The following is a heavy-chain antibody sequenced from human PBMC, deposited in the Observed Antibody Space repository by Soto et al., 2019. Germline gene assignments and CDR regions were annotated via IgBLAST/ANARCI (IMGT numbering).Heavy chain of an antibody. CDR3: TRDLAYYDSSGYYIWFDP. CDR2: IRSKAYGGTT. D-gene: IGHD3-22*01. Sequence: GGSLRLSCTASGFTFGDYAMSWFRQAPGKGLEWVGFIRSKAYGGTTEYAASVKGRFTISRDDSKSIAYLQMNSLKTEDTALYYCTRDLAYYDSSGYYIWFDPWGQGTLVTVSS. CDR1: GFTFGDYA. V-gene: IGHV3-49*03. J-gene: IGHJ5*02.